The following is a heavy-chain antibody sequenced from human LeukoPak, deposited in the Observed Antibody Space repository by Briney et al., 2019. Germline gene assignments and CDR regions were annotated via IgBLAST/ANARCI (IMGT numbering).Heavy chain of an antibody. CDR2: IYYSGST. CDR1: GGSISSYY. J-gene: IGHJ4*02. Sequence: SETLSLTCTVSGGSISSYYWGWIRQPPGKGLEWIGSIYYSGSTYYNPSLKSRVTISVDTSKNQFSLKLSSVTAADTAVYYCARHKPRSGYYSPFDYWGQGTLVTVSS. CDR3: ARHKPRSGYYSPFDY. D-gene: IGHD3-22*01. V-gene: IGHV4-39*01.